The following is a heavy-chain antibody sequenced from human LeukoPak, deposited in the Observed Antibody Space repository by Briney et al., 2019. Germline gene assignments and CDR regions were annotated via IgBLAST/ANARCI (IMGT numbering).Heavy chain of an antibody. V-gene: IGHV3-7*03. J-gene: IGHJ4*02. Sequence: GGSLRLSCAASGFTFSGYWMAWVRQAPGKGLEWVANIKQDGSEKYYVDSVKGRFTISRDNAQNSLYLQMSSLRAEDTAVYYCARGRGIDYWGQGTLVTVSS. CDR3: ARGRGIDY. CDR2: IKQDGSEK. CDR1: GFTFSGYW. D-gene: IGHD3-10*01.